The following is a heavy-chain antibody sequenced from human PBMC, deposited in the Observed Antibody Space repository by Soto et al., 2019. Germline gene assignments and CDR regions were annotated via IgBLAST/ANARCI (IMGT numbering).Heavy chain of an antibody. CDR3: ARIHRYSSSWYRGFDP. CDR1: GGSISSYY. V-gene: IGHV4-59*01. Sequence: PSETLSLTCTVSGGSISSYYWSWIRQPPGKGLEWIGYIYYSGSTNYNPSLKSRVTISVDTSKNQFSLKLSSVTAADTAVYYCARIHRYSSSWYRGFDPWGQGTLVTVSS. J-gene: IGHJ5*02. CDR2: IYYSGST. D-gene: IGHD6-13*01.